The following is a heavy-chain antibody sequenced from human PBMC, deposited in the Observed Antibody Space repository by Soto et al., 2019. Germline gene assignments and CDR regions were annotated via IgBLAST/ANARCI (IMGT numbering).Heavy chain of an antibody. CDR3: ARSYYCDSSGWLQTGIDY. J-gene: IGHJ4*02. D-gene: IGHD3-22*01. CDR1: AFTFRSYD. Sequence: GGSLRLSCAASAFTFRSYDMSWVRQAPGKVLEWFSGISSDGASPSYADSVSGGFTISIDNFKNTLSLQMSSLRAEDTAVYYCARSYYCDSSGWLQTGIDYWGQGTLVTVSS. CDR2: ISSDGASP. V-gene: IGHV3-23*01.